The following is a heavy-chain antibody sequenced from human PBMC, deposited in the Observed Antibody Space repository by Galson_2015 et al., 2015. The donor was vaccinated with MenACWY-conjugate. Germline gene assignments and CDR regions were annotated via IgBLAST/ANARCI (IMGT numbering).Heavy chain of an antibody. D-gene: IGHD2/OR15-2a*01. CDR1: GSSLSEIF. CDR2: VDPEDGET. Sequence: SVKVSCKVSGSSLSEIFMHWVRRAPGKGFEWMGGVDPEDGETIYAREFQGRVTMTEDTSTDTGYMELGRLRSEDTAVYYCASVRAGHCHSGTCYGLDVWGQGATVTVSS. J-gene: IGHJ6*02. CDR3: ASVRAGHCHSGTCYGLDV. V-gene: IGHV1-24*01.